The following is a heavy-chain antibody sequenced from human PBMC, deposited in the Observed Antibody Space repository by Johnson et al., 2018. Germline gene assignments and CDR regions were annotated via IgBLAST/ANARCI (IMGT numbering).Heavy chain of an antibody. J-gene: IGHJ6*03. CDR3: ARLHFYYMDV. D-gene: IGHD5-24*01. CDR2: ISYDGSNK. CDR1: GFTFSNYV. V-gene: IGHV3-30-3*01. Sequence: VQLVQSGGGVVQPGRSLRLSSAASGFTFSNYVMHWVRQAPGKGLEWVAVISYDGSNKYGADSVKGRFTISRDNSKNTLYLQMNSLRGEDTAVYYCARLHFYYMDVWGMGTTVTVSS.